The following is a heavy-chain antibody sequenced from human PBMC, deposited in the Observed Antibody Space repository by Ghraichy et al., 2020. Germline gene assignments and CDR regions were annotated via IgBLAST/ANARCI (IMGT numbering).Heavy chain of an antibody. CDR3: ARGPGAWQQLVHTPGSYFDY. D-gene: IGHD6-13*01. CDR1: GGSFSGYY. Sequence: SETLSLTCAVYGGSFSGYYWSWIRQPPGKGLEWIGEINHSGSTNYNPSLKSRVTISVDTSKNQFSLKLSSVTAADTAVYYCARGPGAWQQLVHTPGSYFDYWGQGTLVTVSS. CDR2: INHSGST. V-gene: IGHV4-34*01. J-gene: IGHJ4*02.